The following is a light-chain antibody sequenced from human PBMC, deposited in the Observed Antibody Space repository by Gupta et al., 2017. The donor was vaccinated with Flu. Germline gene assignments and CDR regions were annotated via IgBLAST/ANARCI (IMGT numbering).Light chain of an antibody. J-gene: IGKJ4*01. CDR2: QAS. CDR1: QSINNY. V-gene: IGKV1-27*01. Sequence: DIQMTQSPSSLSASVGDRVTITCRASQSINNYLAWYQQKAGKVPKLLIYQASTLQSRVPSRFSGSGSGTDFTLTISRVKAEDVATYYCKKYQRAPLTFGEGTKVEIK. CDR3: KKYQRAPLT.